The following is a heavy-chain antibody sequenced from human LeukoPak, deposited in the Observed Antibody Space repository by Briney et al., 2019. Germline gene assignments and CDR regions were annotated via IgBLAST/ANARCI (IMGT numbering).Heavy chain of an antibody. Sequence: ASVKVSCKASGYTFTSYYMHWVRQAPGQGLEWMGIINPSGGSTSYAQKFQSRVTMTRDKSTSTVYMELSSLRSEDTAVYYCATGPVEQFGYWGQGTLVTVSS. V-gene: IGHV1-46*01. CDR2: INPSGGST. D-gene: IGHD1-26*01. CDR1: GYTFTSYY. CDR3: ATGPVEQFGY. J-gene: IGHJ4*02.